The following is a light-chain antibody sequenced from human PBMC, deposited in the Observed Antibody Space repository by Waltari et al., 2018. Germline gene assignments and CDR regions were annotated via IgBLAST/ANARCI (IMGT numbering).Light chain of an antibody. V-gene: IGLV2-14*03. CDR3: NSYASSNTRV. CDR2: DVS. J-gene: IGLJ3*02. CDR1: SSDVGGYNY. Sequence: QSALTQAASGSGSPGQPITISCTGTSSDVGGYNYVSWYQQHPGKAPKLIIYDVSNRPSWVSNLFSGSKSGNTASRTISGLQAEDEADYYCNSYASSNTRVFGGGTKLTVL.